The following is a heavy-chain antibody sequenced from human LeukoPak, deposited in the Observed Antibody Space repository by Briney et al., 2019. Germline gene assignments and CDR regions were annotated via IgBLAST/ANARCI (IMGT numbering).Heavy chain of an antibody. V-gene: IGHV1-2*02. CDR2: INPKSGKT. CDR3: AREAGDNTYNV. CDR1: RYTFTDYY. Sequence: GASVKVSCKASRYTFTDYYMHWVRQAPGQGLEWMGWINPKSGKTRYEQNFQGRVTMTRDTSITTAYMELSRLRSDDTAVYYCAREAGDNTYNVWGQGTMVTVSS. D-gene: IGHD7-27*01. J-gene: IGHJ3*01.